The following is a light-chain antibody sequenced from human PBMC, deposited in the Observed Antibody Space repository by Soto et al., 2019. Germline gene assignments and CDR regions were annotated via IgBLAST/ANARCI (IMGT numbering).Light chain of an antibody. CDR1: ESFLDNDDGHTY. CDR3: MQRMEFPVT. J-gene: IGKJ5*01. CDR2: ILY. V-gene: IGKV2-40*01. Sequence: DIVMPQSPLSLPVTPGATASISCRSSESFLDNDDGHTYLDWYVHKPGQSPQLLIYILYYRASGVPDRCSGGGSGTDFTLKISRVEAEDVGVYYCMQRMEFPVTFGQGTRLEIK.